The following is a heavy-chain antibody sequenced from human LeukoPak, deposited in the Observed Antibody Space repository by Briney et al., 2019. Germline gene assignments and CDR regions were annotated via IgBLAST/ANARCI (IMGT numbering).Heavy chain of an antibody. V-gene: IGHV3-64D*06. J-gene: IGHJ4*02. D-gene: IGHD3-22*01. CDR2: ISSNGGST. CDR3: VRYYYDSSGYYSQDY. Sequence: GGSLRLSSSASGFTFSSYAMHWVRQAPGKGLEYVSVISSNGGSTYYADSVKGRFTISRDNSKNTLYLQMSSLRAEDTAVYYCVRYYYDSSGYYSQDYWGQGTLVTVSS. CDR1: GFTFSSYA.